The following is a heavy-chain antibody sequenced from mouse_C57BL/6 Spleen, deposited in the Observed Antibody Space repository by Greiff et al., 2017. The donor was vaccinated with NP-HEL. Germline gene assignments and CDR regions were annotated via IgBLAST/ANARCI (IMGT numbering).Heavy chain of an antibody. CDR1: GYTFTSYW. Sequence: QVQLQQPGAELVKPGASVKMSCKASGYTFTSYWITWVKQRPGQGLEWIGDIYPGSGSTNYNEKFKSKATLTVDTSSGTAYMQLSSLTSEDSAVYYCARRDYSKALAYWGQGTLVTVSA. J-gene: IGHJ3*01. CDR3: ARRDYSKALAY. D-gene: IGHD2-5*01. V-gene: IGHV1-55*01. CDR2: IYPGSGST.